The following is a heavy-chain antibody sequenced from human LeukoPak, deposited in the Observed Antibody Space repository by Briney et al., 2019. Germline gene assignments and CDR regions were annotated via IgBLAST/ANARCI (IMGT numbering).Heavy chain of an antibody. CDR3: ARSRRQQLVNYYYMDV. J-gene: IGHJ6*03. CDR2: IKQDGSEK. CDR1: GFTFSSYW. V-gene: IGHV3-7*03. D-gene: IGHD6-13*01. Sequence: GESLKISCAASGFTFSSYWMSWVRQAPGKGLEWVANIKQDGSEKYYVDSVKGRFTISRDNAKNSLYLQMNSLRAEDTAVYYCARSRRQQLVNYYYMDVWGKGTTVTVSS.